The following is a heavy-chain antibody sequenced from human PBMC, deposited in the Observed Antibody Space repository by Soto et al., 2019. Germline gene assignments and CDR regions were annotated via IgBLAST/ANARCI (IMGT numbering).Heavy chain of an antibody. V-gene: IGHV6-1*01. CDR1: GDSVSSNSAA. J-gene: IGHJ3*02. D-gene: IGHD2-15*01. CDR3: ARVKRPGYCSGGSCYWPDTAFDI. CDR2: TYYRSKWYN. Sequence: SQTLSLTCAISGDSVSSNSAAWNWIRQSPSRGLEWLGRTYYRSKWYNDYAVSVKSRITINPDTSKNQFSLQLNSVTPEDTAVYYCARVKRPGYCSGGSCYWPDTAFDIWGQGTMVTVSS.